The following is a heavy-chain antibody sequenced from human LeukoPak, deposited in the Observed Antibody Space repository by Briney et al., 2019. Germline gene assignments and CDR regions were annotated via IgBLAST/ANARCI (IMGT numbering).Heavy chain of an antibody. D-gene: IGHD1-1*01. Sequence: PGGSLRLSCAASGFSISSTWMNWVRQAPGKGLEWVASIKEDGSQKYYVASVKGRFAISRDNAKNTLYLQMSSLRAEDTALYSCASGFYNSCDPWGQGTVATVS. CDR1: GFSISSTW. J-gene: IGHJ5*02. CDR3: ASGFYNSCDP. CDR2: IKEDGSQK. V-gene: IGHV3-7*01.